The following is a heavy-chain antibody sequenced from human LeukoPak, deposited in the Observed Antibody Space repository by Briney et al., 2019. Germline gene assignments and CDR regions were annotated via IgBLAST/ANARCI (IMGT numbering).Heavy chain of an antibody. D-gene: IGHD6-25*01. CDR1: GYTFSDYY. CDR2: INPKSGGT. Sequence: ASVKVSCKASGYTFSDYYIHWVRQAPGQGLEWMGWINPKSGGTNYAQKFQGRITMTRDTSISTAYMELSRLISDDTAVYYCARDVAASAQESDAFDIWGQGTMVTVSS. V-gene: IGHV1-2*02. CDR3: ARDVAASAQESDAFDI. J-gene: IGHJ3*02.